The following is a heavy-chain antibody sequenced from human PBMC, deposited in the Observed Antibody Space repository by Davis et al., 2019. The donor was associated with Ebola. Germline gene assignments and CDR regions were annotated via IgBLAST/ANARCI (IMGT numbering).Heavy chain of an antibody. CDR2: IRNKAYGGTA. Sequence: GESLKISCAVSRSTFVDYALTWFRQTPGKGLEWIGFIRNKAYGGTAEYAPSVEGRFIISRGDYDSIVYLQLNSLKTEDSGVYYCASRSGWSDYYYYGMDVWGNGTTVSVSS. CDR1: RSTFVDYA. CDR3: ASRSGWSDYYYYGMDV. V-gene: IGHV3-49*03. D-gene: IGHD6-19*01. J-gene: IGHJ6*04.